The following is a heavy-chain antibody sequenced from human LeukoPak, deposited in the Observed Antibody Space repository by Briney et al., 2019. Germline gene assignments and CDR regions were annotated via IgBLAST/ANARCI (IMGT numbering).Heavy chain of an antibody. CDR3: ATSTVVTHPFDY. V-gene: IGHV4-31*03. D-gene: IGHD4-17*01. J-gene: IGHJ4*02. CDR1: GGSISSGGYY. CDR2: IYYSGST. Sequence: SETLSLTCTVSGGSISSGGYYWSWIRQHPGKGLEWIGYIYYSGSTYYNPSLKSRVTISVDTSKNQFSLKLSSVTAADTAVYYCATSTVVTHPFDYWGQGTLVTVSS.